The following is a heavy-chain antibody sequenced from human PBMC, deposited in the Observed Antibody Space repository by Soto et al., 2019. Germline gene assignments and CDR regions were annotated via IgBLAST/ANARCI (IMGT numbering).Heavy chain of an antibody. D-gene: IGHD3-16*02. CDR1: GYTFTGYY. Sequence: QVQLVQSGTEVKKTGASVKVSCKASGYTFTGYYMHWVRQAPGQGLEWMGWINPNSGGTKYAQKFQGWVTMTRDTSISTAYMELSRLRYDDTAVYYCARGDKLSLYTHLDYWGQGTLVTVSS. V-gene: IGHV1-2*04. J-gene: IGHJ4*02. CDR3: ARGDKLSLYTHLDY. CDR2: INPNSGGT.